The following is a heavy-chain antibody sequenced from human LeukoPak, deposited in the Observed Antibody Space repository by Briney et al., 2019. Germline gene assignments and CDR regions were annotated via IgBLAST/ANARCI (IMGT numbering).Heavy chain of an antibody. CDR3: ARRAGGYSHPYDY. D-gene: IGHD4-23*01. CDR1: GFTLSSYE. Sequence: GGSLRLSCTVSGFTLSSYEMTWLRQPPGKGLEWVSSIGYGGSDTHYADSVKGRFTISRDNSKNTLYLQMNSLRAEDTAVYYCARRAGGYSHPYDYWGQGILVTVSS. V-gene: IGHV3-23*01. J-gene: IGHJ4*02. CDR2: IGYGGSDT.